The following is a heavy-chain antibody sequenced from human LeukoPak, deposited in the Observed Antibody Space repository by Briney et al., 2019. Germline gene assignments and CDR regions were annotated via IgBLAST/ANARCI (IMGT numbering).Heavy chain of an antibody. D-gene: IGHD2-2*01. CDR1: GGTFSSYA. Sequence: ASVKVSCKTSGGTFSSYAISWVRQAPGQGLEWMGGIIPMFGTANYEQKFQGRLTITADESTSTAYMELSSLRSEDTAVYYCARLLLCSSSSCFPLKNKGWFDPWGQGTLVTVSS. CDR2: IIPMFGTA. CDR3: ARLLLCSSSSCFPLKNKGWFDP. V-gene: IGHV1-69*13. J-gene: IGHJ5*02.